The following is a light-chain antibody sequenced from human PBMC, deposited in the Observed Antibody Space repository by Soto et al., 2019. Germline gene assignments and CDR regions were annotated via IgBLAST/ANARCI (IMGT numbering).Light chain of an antibody. Sequence: IQMTQSPSTVSASVGDRVTITCRASQSISSWLAWYQQKPGKAPKLLIYDASSLESGVPSRFSGSGSGTEFTLTISSLQPDDFATYYCQQYKSYPITFGQGTRLEIK. CDR2: DAS. CDR1: QSISSW. CDR3: QQYKSYPIT. J-gene: IGKJ5*01. V-gene: IGKV1-5*01.